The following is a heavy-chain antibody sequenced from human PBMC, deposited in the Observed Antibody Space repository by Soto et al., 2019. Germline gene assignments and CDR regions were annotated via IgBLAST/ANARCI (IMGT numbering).Heavy chain of an antibody. V-gene: IGHV3-23*01. D-gene: IGHD6-19*01. CDR3: AKVANQWRVYNFDY. J-gene: IGHJ4*02. CDR1: GFSFSNYA. CDR2: ISGSSGLT. Sequence: GGSLRLSCAASGFSFSNYAMGWVRQTPGKGLEWVCSISGSSGLTYYADSVKGRFIVSRDNSKNTLYVQMNSLRAEDTAVYYCAKVANQWRVYNFDYWGQGILVTVSS.